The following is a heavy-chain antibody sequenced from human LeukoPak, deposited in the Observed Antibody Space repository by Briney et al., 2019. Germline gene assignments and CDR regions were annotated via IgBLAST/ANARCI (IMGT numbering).Heavy chain of an antibody. CDR3: ARDYYDSSGYPYFDY. D-gene: IGHD3-22*01. V-gene: IGHV3-48*04. J-gene: IGHJ4*02. CDR1: GFTFSSYS. Sequence: PGGSLRLSCAASGFTFSSYSMNWVRQAPGKGLEWVSYISSSSSTIYYADSVKGRFTISRDNAKNSLYLQMNSLRAEDTAVYYCARDYYDSSGYPYFDYWGQGTLVTVSS. CDR2: ISSSSSTI.